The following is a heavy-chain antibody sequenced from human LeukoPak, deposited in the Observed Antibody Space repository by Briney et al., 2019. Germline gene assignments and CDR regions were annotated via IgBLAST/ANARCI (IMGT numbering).Heavy chain of an antibody. CDR1: GFTFSDYY. V-gene: IGHV3-11*06. CDR3: AREYSSSSNYYGMDV. D-gene: IGHD6-6*01. CDR2: ISSSSRYI. Sequence: PGGSLRLSCAASGFTFSDYYMSWFRQAPGKGLEWVSYISSSSRYIYYADSVKGRFTISRDNAKNSLYLQMHSLRVEDTAVYYCAREYSSSSNYYGMDVWGQGTTVTVS. J-gene: IGHJ6*02.